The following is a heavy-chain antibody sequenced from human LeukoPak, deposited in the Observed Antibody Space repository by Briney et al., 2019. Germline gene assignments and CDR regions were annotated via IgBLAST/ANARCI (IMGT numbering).Heavy chain of an antibody. CDR2: ISAYNGNT. D-gene: IGHD2-2*01. CDR1: GHTFTSYG. Sequence: ASVKVSCKASGHTFTSYGISWVRQAPGQGLEWMGWISAYNGNTNYAQKLQGRVTMTTDTSTSTAYMDLRSLRSDDTAVYYCARGRGPAPVPPLDYWGREPLVTVS. V-gene: IGHV1-18*01. CDR3: ARGRGPAPVPPLDY. J-gene: IGHJ4*02.